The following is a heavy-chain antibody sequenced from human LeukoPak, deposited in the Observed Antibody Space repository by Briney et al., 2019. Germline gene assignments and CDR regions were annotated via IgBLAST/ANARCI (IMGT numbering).Heavy chain of an antibody. CDR3: ARLNADYGYYGPHDAFDI. J-gene: IGHJ3*02. Sequence: SETLSLTCAVSGESIGAYYWSWIRQPPGKGLGWIGEINHGGSTNYNPSLKSRVTISVDTSKNQFSLKLNSVTAADTAVYYCARLNADYGYYGPHDAFDIWGQGTLVAVSS. D-gene: IGHD4-17*01. CDR2: INHGGST. CDR1: GESIGAYY. V-gene: IGHV4-34*01.